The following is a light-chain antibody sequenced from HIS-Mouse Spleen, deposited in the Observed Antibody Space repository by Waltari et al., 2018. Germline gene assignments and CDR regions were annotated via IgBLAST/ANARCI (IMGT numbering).Light chain of an antibody. CDR3: NSRDSSGNLWV. CDR2: GKT. Sequence: SSELTQDPAVSVALGQTVRITCQGDSLRSYYASWYQQKPGQAPVLVIYGKTNRPSGIPDRFSGSSSGNTASLTITGAQAEDEADYYCNSRDSSGNLWVFGGGTKLTVL. V-gene: IGLV3-19*01. CDR1: SLRSYY. J-gene: IGLJ3*02.